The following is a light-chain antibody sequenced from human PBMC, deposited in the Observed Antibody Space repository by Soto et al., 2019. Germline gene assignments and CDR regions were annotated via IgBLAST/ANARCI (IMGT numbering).Light chain of an antibody. CDR3: QQSYSVPLT. Sequence: DIQMTQSPSSLSXXXXXXXXXXXXASQTIISYLNWFQQKPGKAPKLMIHSTSSLQSGVPSRFRGSGSGTDFTLTISSLQPEDFATYYCQQSYSVPLTFGGGTKVDIK. J-gene: IGKJ4*01. CDR1: QTIISY. V-gene: IGKV1-39*01. CDR2: STS.